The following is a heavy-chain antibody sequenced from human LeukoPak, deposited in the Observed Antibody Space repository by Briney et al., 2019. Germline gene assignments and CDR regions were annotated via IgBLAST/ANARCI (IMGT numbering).Heavy chain of an antibody. CDR1: GFTFSSYS. J-gene: IGHJ3*01. D-gene: IGHD3-22*01. V-gene: IGHV4-59*12. CDR2: VFYNGAT. CDR3: ARELRYDNSDSGAF. Sequence: PGGSLRVSCAASGFTFSSYSMNWVRQAPGKGMECIGTVFYNGATQYSPSLRSRVTISIDTSTNQFSLKLTSVTAADTALYYCARELRYDNSDSGAFWGQGTVVTVSS.